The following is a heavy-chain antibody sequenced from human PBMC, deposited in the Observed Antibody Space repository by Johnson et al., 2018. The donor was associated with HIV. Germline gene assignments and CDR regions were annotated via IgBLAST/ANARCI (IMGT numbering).Heavy chain of an antibody. CDR3: ARDGYSRGWYGNDALYI. CDR1: GFTFDDYT. CDR2: ISWDGGST. D-gene: IGHD6-19*01. Sequence: VQLVESGGGVVQPGGSLRLSCAASGFTFDDYTMHWVHQAPGKGLEWVSLISWDGGSTYYADSVKGRFTISRDNSKNTLYLQMNSLRAEDTAVYYCARDGYSRGWYGNDALYIWRQGTMVTVSS. V-gene: IGHV3-43*01. J-gene: IGHJ3*02.